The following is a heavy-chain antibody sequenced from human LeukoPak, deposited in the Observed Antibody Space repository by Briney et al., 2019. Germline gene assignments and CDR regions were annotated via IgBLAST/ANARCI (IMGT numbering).Heavy chain of an antibody. CDR3: AREADSGTYARYGMDV. J-gene: IGHJ6*02. CDR1: GVSMTSGGYH. Sequence: SETLSLTCTVSGVSMTSGGYHWSWIRRHPEKGLEWIGYIYYTGSTYYNPSLKSRVSMSVDTSKNQFSLKLSYVTVADTAVYYCAREADSGTYARYGMDVWGQGTTVTVSS. V-gene: IGHV4-31*03. CDR2: IYYTGST. D-gene: IGHD1-26*01.